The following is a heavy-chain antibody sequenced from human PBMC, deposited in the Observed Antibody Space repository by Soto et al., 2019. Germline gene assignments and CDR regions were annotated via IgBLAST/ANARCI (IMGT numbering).Heavy chain of an antibody. V-gene: IGHV1-46*03. CDR3: ARSKRITMIVVVPRYGMDV. J-gene: IGHJ6*02. Sequence: GASVKLSGTASGYTFTSYYMHCVRQAPGQGLEWMGIINPSGGSTSYAQKFQGRVTMTRDTSTSTVYMELSSLRSEDTAVYYCARSKRITMIVVVPRYGMDVWGQGTTVTVSS. CDR2: INPSGGST. CDR1: GYTFTSYY. D-gene: IGHD3-22*01.